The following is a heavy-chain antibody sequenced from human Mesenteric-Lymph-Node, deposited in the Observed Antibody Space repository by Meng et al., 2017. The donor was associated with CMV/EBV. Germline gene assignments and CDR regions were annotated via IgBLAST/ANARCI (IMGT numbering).Heavy chain of an antibody. CDR3: ATPISSESYFGY. Sequence: GSLRLSCAASGFTFSSYAMHWVRQAPGKGLEWVALISYDGSNKYYADSVKGRFTISRDNSKNTLYLQMNSLRVEDTAVYYCATPISSESYFGYWGQGMLVTVSS. D-gene: IGHD2-2*02. CDR1: GFTFSSYA. J-gene: IGHJ4*02. V-gene: IGHV3-30-3*01. CDR2: ISYDGSNK.